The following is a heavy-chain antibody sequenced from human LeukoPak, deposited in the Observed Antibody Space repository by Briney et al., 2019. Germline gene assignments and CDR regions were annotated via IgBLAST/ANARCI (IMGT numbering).Heavy chain of an antibody. J-gene: IGHJ6*02. Sequence: GGSLRLSCVASRFQFSSYAMSWVRQAPGKGLKWVANIKQDGSEKYYVDSVKGRFTISRDNAKNSLYLQMNSLRAEDTAVYYCAAEIYYYYGMDVWGQGTTVTVSS. CDR3: AAEIYYYYGMDV. CDR2: IKQDGSEK. CDR1: RFQFSSYA. V-gene: IGHV3-7*03.